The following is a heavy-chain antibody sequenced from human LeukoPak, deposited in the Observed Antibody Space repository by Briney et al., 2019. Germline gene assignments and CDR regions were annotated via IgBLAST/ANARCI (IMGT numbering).Heavy chain of an antibody. V-gene: IGHV3-7*01. J-gene: IGHJ4*02. CDR3: ARKFPVDY. CDR1: GFTFSDYW. Sequence: GGSLRLSCSASGFTFSDYWMSWVRQAPGKGLEWVANIKEDGSKKHHVDSVKGRFTIYRDNSKNSLYLQMNSLRVGDTAVYYCARKFPVDYWGQGTLVTVSS. CDR2: IKEDGSKK.